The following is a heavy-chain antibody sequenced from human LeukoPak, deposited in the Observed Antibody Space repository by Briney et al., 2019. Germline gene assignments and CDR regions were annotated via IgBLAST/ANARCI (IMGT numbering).Heavy chain of an antibody. CDR1: GYTFTGYY. D-gene: IGHD6-13*01. CDR3: ARDSIGSSSWSLDY. V-gene: IGHV1-2*02. J-gene: IGHJ4*02. CDR2: INPNSGGT. Sequence: ASVKVSCKASGYTFTGYYMHWVRQAPGQGLEGRGWINPNSGGTNYAQRFQGRVTMTTDTSTNTAYMELKRLTSDDTAVYYCARDSIGSSSWSLDYWGQGTLVTVSS.